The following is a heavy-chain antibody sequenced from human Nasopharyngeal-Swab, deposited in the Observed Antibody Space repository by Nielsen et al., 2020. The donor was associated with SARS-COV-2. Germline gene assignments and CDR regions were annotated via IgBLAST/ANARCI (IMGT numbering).Heavy chain of an antibody. V-gene: IGHV3-53*04. CDR1: GFAVTSDY. J-gene: IGHJ3*02. CDR3: VRENAMTYGGFDI. D-gene: IGHD4/OR15-4a*01. Sequence: GESLKISCAVSGFAVTSDYMNWVRQALGKGLEWVSVIYRGGSTYYADSVKGRFTISRHNSQNTLYLQMNSLRPEDTALYYCVRENAMTYGGFDIWGQGTMVTVSS. CDR2: IYRGGST.